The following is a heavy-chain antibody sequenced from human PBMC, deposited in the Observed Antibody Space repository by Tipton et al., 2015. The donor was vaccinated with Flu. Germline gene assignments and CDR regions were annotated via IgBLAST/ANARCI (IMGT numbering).Heavy chain of an antibody. D-gene: IGHD2-15*01. CDR2: INRRGST. CDR3: ARVPSVVVLAATPDY. Sequence: TLSLTCAVYGGSFVGYSWSWIRQSPGKGPEWIGDINRRGSTNYNPSFKSRVTISVDTSKKQFSLKLSSVTAADTAMYYCARVPSVVVLAATPDYWGQGTLVTVAS. CDR1: GGSFVGYS. V-gene: IGHV4-34*01. J-gene: IGHJ4*02.